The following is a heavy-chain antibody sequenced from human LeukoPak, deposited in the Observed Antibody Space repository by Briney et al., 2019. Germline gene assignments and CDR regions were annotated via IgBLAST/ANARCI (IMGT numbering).Heavy chain of an antibody. D-gene: IGHD6-25*01. Sequence: SVKLSCKASGGTFSSYAISWVRQAPGQGLEWMGGIIPIFGTANYAQKFKGRVTITTDESTSRAYMELSSLRSEDTAVYYCASAATLTYSSGFDYWGQGTLVTVSS. V-gene: IGHV1-69*05. CDR3: ASAATLTYSSGFDY. CDR2: IIPIFGTA. CDR1: GGTFSSYA. J-gene: IGHJ4*02.